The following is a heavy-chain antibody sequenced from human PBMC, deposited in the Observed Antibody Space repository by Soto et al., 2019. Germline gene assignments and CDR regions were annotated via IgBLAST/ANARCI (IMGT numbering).Heavy chain of an antibody. J-gene: IGHJ4*02. CDR2: ISTGSTTI. CDR3: ARVRWLQPPHFDY. Sequence: EVQLVESGGGLVQPGGSLRLSCAASGFTFSSYTMNWVRQAPGKGLEWVSYISTGSTTIYYADSVKGRFTISRDSAKNSLYLQMNSLRDEDTAVYYCARVRWLQPPHFDYWGQGTLVTVSS. D-gene: IGHD5-12*01. V-gene: IGHV3-48*02. CDR1: GFTFSSYT.